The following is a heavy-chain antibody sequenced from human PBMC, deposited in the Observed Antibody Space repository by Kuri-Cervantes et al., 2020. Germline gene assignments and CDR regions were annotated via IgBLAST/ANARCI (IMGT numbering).Heavy chain of an antibody. Sequence: SETLSLTCAVSGGSISSGGSCWTWIRQSPGKGLEWIGYIHHSGNSYYNPSLESRVTISVDGSKNHFSLRLTSVTAADTAVYYCARAPGYYNALDVWGQGTMVTVSS. V-gene: IGHV4-30-2*06. CDR3: ARAPGYYNALDV. CDR1: GGSISSGGSC. D-gene: IGHD3-10*01. CDR2: IHHSGNS. J-gene: IGHJ6*02.